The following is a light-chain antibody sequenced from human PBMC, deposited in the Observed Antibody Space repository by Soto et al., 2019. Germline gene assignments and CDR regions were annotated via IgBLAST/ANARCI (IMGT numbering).Light chain of an antibody. V-gene: IGKV3-20*01. CDR2: GAS. J-gene: IGKJ1*01. CDR3: QQYGSSPPWT. CDR1: QSVSSSY. Sequence: EIVLTQSPGTLSLSPGERATLSCRASQSVSSSYLAWYQQKPGQAPRILIYGASSRATGIPDRFSGSGSGTDFTLTISRLKPEDFAVYYCQQYGSSPPWTFGKGTKVEIK.